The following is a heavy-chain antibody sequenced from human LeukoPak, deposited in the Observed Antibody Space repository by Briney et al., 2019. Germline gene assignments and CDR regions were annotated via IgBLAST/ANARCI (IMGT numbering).Heavy chain of an antibody. CDR3: ARDEVVIIGRGDSYWYFDL. V-gene: IGHV3-30-3*01. CDR1: GFTVSTHG. CDR2: ISSGGTNK. Sequence: QPGGSLRLSCAASGFTVSTHGMHWVRQAPAKGLEWVALISSGGTNKHYADSVKGRFTISRDISKNTVYLQMNSLRAEDTAVYYCARDEVVIIGRGDSYWYFDLWGRGTLVTVSS. J-gene: IGHJ2*01. D-gene: IGHD3-3*01.